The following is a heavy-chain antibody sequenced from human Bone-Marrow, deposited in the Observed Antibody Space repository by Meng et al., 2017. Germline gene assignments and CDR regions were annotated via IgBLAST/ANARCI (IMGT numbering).Heavy chain of an antibody. D-gene: IGHD6-13*01. V-gene: IGHV1-2*06. CDR1: GYTFPDYW. Sequence: HVQLGQSGAEVKKPGAPVKVSCKASGYTFPDYWLHWVRRAPGQGLEWMGRINPKSGDTHYAQRFQGRVTMTGDTSISTAYMELSGLRSDDTAMYYCARDEDISAAGKLFGDYWGQGTLVTVSS. CDR3: ARDEDISAAGKLFGDY. J-gene: IGHJ4*02. CDR2: INPKSGDT.